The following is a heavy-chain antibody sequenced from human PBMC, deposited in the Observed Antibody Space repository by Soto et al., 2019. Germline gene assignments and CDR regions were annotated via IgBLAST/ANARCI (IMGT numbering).Heavy chain of an antibody. D-gene: IGHD2-15*01. V-gene: IGHV1-8*01. Sequence: ASVKVSCKASGYTFTSYDINWVLQATGQGLEWMGWMNPNSGNTGYAQKFQGRVTMTRNTSISTAYMELSSLRSEDTAVYYCARAVGSGPIYYYYYMDVWGKGTTVTVSS. CDR2: MNPNSGNT. CDR3: ARAVGSGPIYYYYYMDV. J-gene: IGHJ6*03. CDR1: GYTFTSYD.